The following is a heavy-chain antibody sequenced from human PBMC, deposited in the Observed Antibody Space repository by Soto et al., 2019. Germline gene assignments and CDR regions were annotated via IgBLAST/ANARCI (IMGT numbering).Heavy chain of an antibody. CDR2: ISYDGNNK. J-gene: IGHJ6*02. Sequence: QVQLVESGGGVVQPGRSLRLSCAASGFTFSNYAMYWVRQAPGKGLEWVAVISYDGNNKYYADSVKGRFTISRDNSENQLYLQMNRVGAEDTAVYYCARAGCDGGTCYTLVGRRSGMDGWGQGTTVTVSS. CDR1: GFTFSNYA. D-gene: IGHD2-15*01. CDR3: ARAGCDGGTCYTLVGRRSGMDG. V-gene: IGHV3-30-3*01.